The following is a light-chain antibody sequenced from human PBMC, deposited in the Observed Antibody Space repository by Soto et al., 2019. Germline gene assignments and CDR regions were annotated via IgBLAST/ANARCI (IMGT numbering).Light chain of an antibody. V-gene: IGKV3-20*01. J-gene: IGKJ4*01. CDR3: QQYGSSPPIT. Sequence: EIVMTQSPATLSVSPGERATLSCRASQSVSNNYLAWYQQKPGQAPRRLIYGASSRATGIPDRFSGSGSGTDFTLTISRLEPEDFAVYYCQQYGSSPPITFGGGTKVDI. CDR1: QSVSNNY. CDR2: GAS.